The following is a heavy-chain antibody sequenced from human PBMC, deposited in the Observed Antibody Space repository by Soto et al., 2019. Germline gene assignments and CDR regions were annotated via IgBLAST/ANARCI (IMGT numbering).Heavy chain of an antibody. CDR2: IYYSGST. J-gene: IGHJ4*02. CDR3: ARWAGYYRAYSFDY. Sequence: SEALSLTCTVSGGSISSYYWSGIEQPPGKGLEWIGYIYYSGSTNCNPSLKSRVTISVDTSKNQFSLKLSSVTAADTAVYYCARWAGYYRAYSFDYWGQGTMVSVSS. V-gene: IGHV4-59*01. D-gene: IGHD3-9*01. CDR1: GGSISSYY.